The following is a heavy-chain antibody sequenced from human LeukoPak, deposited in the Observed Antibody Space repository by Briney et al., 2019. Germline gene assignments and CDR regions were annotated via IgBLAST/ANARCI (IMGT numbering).Heavy chain of an antibody. Sequence: PSETLSLTCTVSGGSISSYYWSWIRQPPGKGLEWLGYIYYSGSTNYNPSLKSRITISAEPSKNHFSLKLSSVTAAVTGVYYCVRDSASGSQTWFDPWGKGTLVTVSS. CDR2: IYYSGST. CDR1: GGSISSYY. D-gene: IGHD1-26*01. V-gene: IGHV4-59*01. J-gene: IGHJ5*02. CDR3: VRDSASGSQTWFDP.